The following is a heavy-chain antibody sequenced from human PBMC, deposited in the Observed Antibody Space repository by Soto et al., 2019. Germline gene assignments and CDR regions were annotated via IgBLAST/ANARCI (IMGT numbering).Heavy chain of an antibody. CDR2: ISSSSSTI. V-gene: IGHV3-48*02. CDR1: GCIYLGGS. J-gene: IGHJ6*02. D-gene: IGHD2-2*01. CDR3: ARDPRGYCSSTSCYYYYYGMDV. Sequence: HPCGCQRLCCAYAGCIYLGGSMNCDRQAPGKGLEWVSYISSSSSTIYYADSVKGRFTISRDNAKNSLYLQMNSLRDEDTAVYYCARDPRGYCSSTSCYYYYYGMDVWGQGTTVTVSS.